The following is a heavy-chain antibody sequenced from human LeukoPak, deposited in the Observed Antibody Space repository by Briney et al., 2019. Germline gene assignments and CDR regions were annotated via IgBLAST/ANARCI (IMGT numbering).Heavy chain of an antibody. D-gene: IGHD3-22*01. CDR3: AREPGRYYYDSSGGSG. V-gene: IGHV1-2*02. CDR2: INPNSGGT. J-gene: IGHJ4*02. CDR1: GYTFTCYY. Sequence: ASVKVSCKASGYTFTCYYMHWVRQAPGQGLEWMGWINPNSGGTNYAQKFQGRVTMTRDTSISTAYMELSRLRSDDTAVYYCAREPGRYYYDSSGGSGWGQGTLVTVSS.